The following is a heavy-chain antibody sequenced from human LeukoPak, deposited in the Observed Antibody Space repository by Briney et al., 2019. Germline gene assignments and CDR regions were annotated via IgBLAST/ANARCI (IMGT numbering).Heavy chain of an antibody. CDR1: GFTFTSYN. CDR3: ARDGPPFQYYYDSSGYYYFGDIQLYFQH. CDR2: ISSTSDNYK. Sequence: NPGGSLRLSCVTSGFTFTSYNMHWVRQAPGKGLEWVSTISSTSDNYKYYADSVKGRFTISRDNAKNSLYLQMNSLRAEDTAVYYCARDGPPFQYYYDSSGYYYFGDIQLYFQHWGQGTLVTVFS. D-gene: IGHD3-22*01. V-gene: IGHV3-21*01. J-gene: IGHJ1*01.